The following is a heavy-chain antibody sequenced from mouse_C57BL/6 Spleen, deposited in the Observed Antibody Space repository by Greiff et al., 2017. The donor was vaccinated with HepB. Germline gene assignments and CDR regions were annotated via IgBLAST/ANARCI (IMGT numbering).Heavy chain of an antibody. J-gene: IGHJ1*03. CDR3: ARISSYVSWYFDV. CDR1: GFTFSDYG. D-gene: IGHD1-1*01. Sequence: VQLKESGGGLVKPGGSLKLSCAASGFTFSDYGMHWVRQAPEKGLEWVAYISSGSSTIYYADTVKGRFTISRDNAKNTLFLQMTSLRSEDTAMYYCARISSYVSWYFDVWGTGTTVTVSS. V-gene: IGHV5-17*01. CDR2: ISSGSSTI.